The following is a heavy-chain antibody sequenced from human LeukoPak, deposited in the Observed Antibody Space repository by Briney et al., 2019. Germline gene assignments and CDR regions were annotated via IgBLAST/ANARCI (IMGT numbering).Heavy chain of an antibody. CDR1: GFTFSSYA. D-gene: IGHD3-22*01. CDR3: AARNYYDSHAFDI. J-gene: IGHJ3*02. CDR2: ISGSGGST. Sequence: GGFPRLSCAASGFTFSSYAMSWVRQAPGKGLEWVSAISGSGGSTYYADSVKGRFTISRDNSKNTLYLQMNSLRAEDTAVYYCAARNYYDSHAFDIWGQGTMVTVSS. V-gene: IGHV3-23*01.